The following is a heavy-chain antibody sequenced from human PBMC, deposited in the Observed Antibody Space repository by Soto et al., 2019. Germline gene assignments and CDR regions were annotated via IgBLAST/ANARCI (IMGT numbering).Heavy chain of an antibody. V-gene: IGHV1-58*01. J-gene: IGHJ6*02. D-gene: IGHD2-8*01. CDR2: IVVGSGNT. CDR3: AADRRVGYCTNGVCWNNYYYYGMDV. Sequence: SVKVSCKASGFTFTSSAVQWVRQARGQRLEWIGWIVVGSGNTNYAQKFQERVTITRDMSTSTAYMELSSLRSEDTAVYYCAADRRVGYCTNGVCWNNYYYYGMDVWGQGTTVTVSS. CDR1: GFTFTSSA.